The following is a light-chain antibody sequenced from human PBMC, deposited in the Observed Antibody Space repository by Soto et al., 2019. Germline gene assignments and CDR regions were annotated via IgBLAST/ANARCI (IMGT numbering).Light chain of an antibody. CDR2: LGS. CDR1: QGLLSSKGYNY. CDR3: MQSLQSPRT. J-gene: IGKJ1*01. V-gene: IGKV2-28*01. Sequence: DIVMTQSPLSLPVTPGEPASISCRSSQGLLSSKGYNYLDWYLQKPGQSPQLLIYLGSNRAAGVPYRFSGSGSGTDFTLKISRVEADDVGFYYCMQSLQSPRTFGQGTKVEIK.